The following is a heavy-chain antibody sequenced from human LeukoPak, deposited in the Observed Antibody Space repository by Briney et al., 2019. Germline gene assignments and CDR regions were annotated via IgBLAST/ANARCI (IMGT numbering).Heavy chain of an antibody. J-gene: IGHJ3*02. CDR1: GGTFSSYA. D-gene: IGHD3-16*01. Sequence: ASVKSSCKASGGTFSSYAISWVREAPGQGLEWMGGIIPIFGTANYAQKFQGRVTITADKSTSTAYMELSSLRSEDTAVYYCARARPELGSDAFDIWGQGTMVTVSS. CDR2: IIPIFGTA. V-gene: IGHV1-69*06. CDR3: ARARPELGSDAFDI.